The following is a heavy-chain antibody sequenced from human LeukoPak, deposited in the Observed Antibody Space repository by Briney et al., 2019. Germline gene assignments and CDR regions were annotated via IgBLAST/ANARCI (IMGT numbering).Heavy chain of an antibody. V-gene: IGHV3-23*01. Sequence: GGSLRLSCAASGFTFSTYGMNWVRQAPGKGLEWVSGISGSGGSTYYADSVKGRFTISRDNSKNTLYLQMNSLRAEDTAVYYCAKEDSLWFGEFPYYFDYWGQGTLVTVSS. D-gene: IGHD3-10*01. CDR3: AKEDSLWFGEFPYYFDY. CDR1: GFTFSTYG. CDR2: ISGSGGST. J-gene: IGHJ4*02.